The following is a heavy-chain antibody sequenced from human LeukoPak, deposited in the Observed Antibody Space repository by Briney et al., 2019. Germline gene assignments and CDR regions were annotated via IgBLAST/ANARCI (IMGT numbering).Heavy chain of an antibody. CDR3: ARGPLYYYDSSGYRDY. Sequence: PSETLSLTCAVYGGSFSGYYWSWTRQLPGKGLEWIGEINHSGSTNYNPSLKSRVTISVDTSKNQFSLKLSSVTAADTAVYYCARGPLYYYDSSGYRDYWGQGTLVTVSS. CDR1: GGSFSGYY. J-gene: IGHJ4*02. CDR2: INHSGST. V-gene: IGHV4-34*01. D-gene: IGHD3-22*01.